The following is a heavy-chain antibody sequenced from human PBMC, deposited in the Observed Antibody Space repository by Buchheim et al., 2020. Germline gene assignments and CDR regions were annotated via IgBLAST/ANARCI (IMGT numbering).Heavy chain of an antibody. D-gene: IGHD2-15*01. CDR3: AKFLVATLRNWFDP. CDR2: ISGSGDST. CDR1: GFTFSSYA. J-gene: IGHJ5*02. V-gene: IGHV3-23*01. Sequence: EVQLLESGGGLVQPGGSLRLSCTASGFTFSSYAMTWVRQAPGKGLEWVSAISGSGDSTYYADSVKGRFTISRDHPKNTLYLQMNSLRVEDAAVYYCAKFLVATLRNWFDPWGQGTL.